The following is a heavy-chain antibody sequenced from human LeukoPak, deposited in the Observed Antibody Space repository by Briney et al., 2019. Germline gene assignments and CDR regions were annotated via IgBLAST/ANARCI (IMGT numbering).Heavy chain of an antibody. CDR2: ISYDGINK. J-gene: IGHJ4*02. D-gene: IGHD5-18*01. Sequence: PGRSLRLSCAASGFTFYNYGIHWVRQAPGKGLEWVALISYDGINKYYADSVKGRFTISRDNSKNTLYLQMNSLRPEDTAVYYCAKVIVSVDTAIDYWGQGTLVTVSS. CDR1: GFTFYNYG. CDR3: AKVIVSVDTAIDY. V-gene: IGHV3-30*18.